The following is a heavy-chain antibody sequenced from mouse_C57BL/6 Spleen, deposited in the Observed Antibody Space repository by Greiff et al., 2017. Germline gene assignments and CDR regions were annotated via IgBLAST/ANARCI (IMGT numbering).Heavy chain of an antibody. D-gene: IGHD1-1*01. V-gene: IGHV1-9*01. CDR2: ILPGIGST. CDR3: SRYYGSSSYYAMDY. CDR1: GYTFTGYW. J-gene: IGHJ4*01. Sequence: VQLKESGAELMKPGASVKLSCKATGYTFTGYWIEWVKQRPGHGLEWIGEILPGIGSTKHNEKFKGKATFTADTSSNPAYMQLSSLTTEDSAIYYCSRYYGSSSYYAMDYWGQGTSVTVSS.